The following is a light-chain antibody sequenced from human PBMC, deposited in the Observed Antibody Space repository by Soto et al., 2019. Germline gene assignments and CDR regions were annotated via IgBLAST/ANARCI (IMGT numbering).Light chain of an antibody. CDR1: QGIGNY. V-gene: IGKV1-16*02. CDR3: QQYNTYPIT. CDR2: DAS. J-gene: IGKJ5*01. Sequence: DIQMTQSPSSLSASVGDRVTMTCRASQGIGNYLAWFQQKPGKAPKSLIYDASSLRSGFPSKFSGSGFGTDFTLTISSLQPEDFATYYCQQYNTYPITFGQGTRLEIK.